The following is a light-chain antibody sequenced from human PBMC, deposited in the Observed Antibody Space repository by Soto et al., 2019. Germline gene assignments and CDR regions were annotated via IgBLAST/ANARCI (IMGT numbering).Light chain of an antibody. CDR1: SSDVGGYNY. J-gene: IGLJ1*01. Sequence: QSALTQPASVSGSPGQSITISCTGTSSDVGGYNYVSWYQQYPGKAPKLMIFEVTHRPSGISNRFSGSRSGNTASLTISGLQAEDEADYYCSSFSSYNTPYVFGTGTKLTVL. CDR2: EVT. V-gene: IGLV2-14*01. CDR3: SSFSSYNTPYV.